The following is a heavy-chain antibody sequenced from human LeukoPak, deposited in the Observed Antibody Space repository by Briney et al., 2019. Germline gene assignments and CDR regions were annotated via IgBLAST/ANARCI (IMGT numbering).Heavy chain of an antibody. CDR1: GGTFSSYT. V-gene: IGHV1-69*02. Sequence: SVKVSCKASGGTFSSYTISWVRQAPGQGLEWMGRIIPILGIANYAQKSQGRVTITADKSTSTAYMELSSLRSEDTAVYYCARVGYDSSGYSNRNNWFDPWGQGTLVTVSS. CDR2: IIPILGIA. CDR3: ARVGYDSSGYSNRNNWFDP. J-gene: IGHJ5*02. D-gene: IGHD3-22*01.